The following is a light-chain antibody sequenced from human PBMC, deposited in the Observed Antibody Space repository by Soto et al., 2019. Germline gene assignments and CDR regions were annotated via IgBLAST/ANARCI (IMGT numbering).Light chain of an antibody. V-gene: IGKV1-27*01. CDR2: AAS. Sequence: DIQMTQSPTSLSASVGDRVTITCRASQGIRNFVAWYQQKPGKAPKLLIYAASTLQSGVPSRFRGSGSGTDLTLTINSLQREDVATYSCQKYSSVLVFGPGTKGEIK. J-gene: IGKJ3*01. CDR3: QKYSSVLV. CDR1: QGIRNF.